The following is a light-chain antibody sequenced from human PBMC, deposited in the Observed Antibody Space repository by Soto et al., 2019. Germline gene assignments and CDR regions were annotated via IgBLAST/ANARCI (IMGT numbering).Light chain of an antibody. CDR1: SSDVGSYNL. V-gene: IGLV2-23*01. Sequence: QSALTQPASVSGAPGQSITISCTGTSSDVGSYNLVSWYQQHPGKAPKLMIYEGSKRPSGVSNRFSGSKSGNTASLTISGLQAEDEADYYCCSYAGSSTFYVFGTGXEVTVL. J-gene: IGLJ1*01. CDR3: CSYAGSSTFYV. CDR2: EGS.